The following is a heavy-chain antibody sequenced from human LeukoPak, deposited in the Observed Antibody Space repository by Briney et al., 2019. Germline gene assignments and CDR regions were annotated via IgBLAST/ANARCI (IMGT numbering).Heavy chain of an antibody. V-gene: IGHV1-69*05. CDR2: IMPLFGTA. Sequence: ASVKVSCKTSGGTFNNSAISWVRQAPGQGLEWLGGIMPLFGTAGYAQKFQGRVTITKDESTRTVYLELTSLTSDDTAMYYCARDVHGDYGSGWFDPWGQGTLVSVSS. D-gene: IGHD4-17*01. CDR3: ARDVHGDYGSGWFDP. CDR1: GGTFNNSA. J-gene: IGHJ5*02.